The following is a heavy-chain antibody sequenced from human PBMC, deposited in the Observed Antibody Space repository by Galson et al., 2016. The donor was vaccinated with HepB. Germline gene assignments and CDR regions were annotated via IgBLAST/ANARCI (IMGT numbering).Heavy chain of an antibody. CDR3: AHRYYDILTGWGRGSYFDP. Sequence: PALVKPTQTLTLTCTFSGSSLSTSGVSVGWIRQPPGKALEWLALIHWDDDKRYSPSLKSRITITKDTSKNQVVLTMTDMDPVDTATYYCAHRYYDILTGWGRGSYFDPWGQGTLVTVSS. J-gene: IGHJ5*02. D-gene: IGHD3-9*01. CDR2: IHWDDDK. V-gene: IGHV2-5*02. CDR1: GSSLSTSGVS.